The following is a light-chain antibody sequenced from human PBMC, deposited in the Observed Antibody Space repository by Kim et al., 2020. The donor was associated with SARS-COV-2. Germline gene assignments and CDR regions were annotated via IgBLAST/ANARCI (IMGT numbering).Light chain of an antibody. CDR3: CEQASRSTYV. CDR2: EVS. CDR1: TSDVGNYNL. V-gene: IGLV2-23*02. J-gene: IGLJ1*01. Sequence: QSNITYSTRSTSDVGNYNLVSRHQHQPGKAPKLMVYEVSTRPSVVSHRFSASTAGTTASLTISGHHDEDVGDYCSCEQASRSTYVFGIGTKVTVL.